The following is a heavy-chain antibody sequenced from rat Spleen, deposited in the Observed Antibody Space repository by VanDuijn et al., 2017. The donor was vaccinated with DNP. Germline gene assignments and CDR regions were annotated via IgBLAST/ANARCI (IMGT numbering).Heavy chain of an antibody. J-gene: IGHJ4*01. V-gene: IGHV3-1*01. Sequence: EVQLQESGPGLVKPSQSLSLTCSVSGYSITSNYWGWIRKFPGNKMEYIGHISYSGSTNYNPLLKSRISISRDTSKIQFFLQLNSLTTEDTATYYCARLRLEWEVRAMDAWGQGTSVTVSS. CDR2: ISYSGST. CDR1: GYSITSNY. D-gene: IGHD1-1*01. CDR3: ARLRLEWEVRAMDA.